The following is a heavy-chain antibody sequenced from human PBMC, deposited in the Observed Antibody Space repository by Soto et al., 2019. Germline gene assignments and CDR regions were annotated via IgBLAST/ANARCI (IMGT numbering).Heavy chain of an antibody. Sequence: QVQLVESGGGVVQPGRSLRLSCAASGFTFSSFVLHWVRQAPGKGLEWVSLISSDGNKIYYADSVKGRFTISRDNSQNTLYLQMNSLTGEDPAVYYCARDRDVYNRAVLDSWGQGTLVTVSS. CDR2: ISSDGNKI. V-gene: IGHV3-30-3*01. CDR3: ARDRDVYNRAVLDS. D-gene: IGHD1-1*01. CDR1: GFTFSSFV. J-gene: IGHJ4*02.